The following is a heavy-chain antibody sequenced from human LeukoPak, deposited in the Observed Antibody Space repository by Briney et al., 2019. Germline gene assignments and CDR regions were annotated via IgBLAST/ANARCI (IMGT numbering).Heavy chain of an antibody. Sequence: ASVKVSCKVSGYTLTELSMHWVRQAPGKGLEWMGGFDPEDGETIYAQKFQGRVTMTEDTSTDTAYMELSSLRPEDTAVYYCTKEGLPSGSSWSAWFDPWGQGTLVTVSS. J-gene: IGHJ5*02. CDR3: TKEGLPSGSSWSAWFDP. V-gene: IGHV1-24*01. CDR2: FDPEDGET. D-gene: IGHD3-10*01. CDR1: GYTLTELS.